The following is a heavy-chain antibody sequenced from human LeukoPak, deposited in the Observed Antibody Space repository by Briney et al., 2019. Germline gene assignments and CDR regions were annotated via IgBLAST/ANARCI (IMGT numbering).Heavy chain of an antibody. CDR3: ARVDPDRGDGFDI. Sequence: GASVKVSCKASGYTFTSYGISWVRQAPGQGLEWMGWISAYNSNTNYAQKFQGRVTMTTDTSTSTVYMELRSLRSDDTAIYYCARVDPDRGDGFDIWGQGTMATVSS. J-gene: IGHJ3*02. CDR1: GYTFTSYG. CDR2: ISAYNSNT. D-gene: IGHD3-16*01. V-gene: IGHV1-18*01.